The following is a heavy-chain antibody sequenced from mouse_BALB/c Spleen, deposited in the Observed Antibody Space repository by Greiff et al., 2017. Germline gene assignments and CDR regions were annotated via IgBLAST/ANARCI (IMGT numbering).Heavy chain of an antibody. CDR2: ISYDGSN. CDR3: ARHYGSDY. CDR1: GYSITSGYY. J-gene: IGHJ2*01. D-gene: IGHD1-2*01. V-gene: IGHV3-6*02. Sequence: EVHLVESGPGLVKPSQSLSLTCSVTGYSITSGYYWNWIRQFPGNKLEWMGYISYDGSNNYNPSLKNRISITRDTSKNQFFLKLNSVTTEDTATYYCARHYGSDYWGQGTTLTVSS.